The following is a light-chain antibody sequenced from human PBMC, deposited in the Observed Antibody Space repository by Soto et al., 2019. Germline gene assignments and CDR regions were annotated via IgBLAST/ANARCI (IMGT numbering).Light chain of an antibody. V-gene: IGKV3D-15*01. J-gene: IGKJ1*01. CDR2: RAS. CDR1: QTVSSN. CDR3: QPYNNWPWT. Sequence: ETVMTQSPATLSVSPGERATLSCRASQTVSSNLAWYQQRPGQAVRLLIFRASTRATGIPARFSGSGSGTEFTLTISSLQSEDSAVYFCQPYNNWPWTFGQGTKVEIK.